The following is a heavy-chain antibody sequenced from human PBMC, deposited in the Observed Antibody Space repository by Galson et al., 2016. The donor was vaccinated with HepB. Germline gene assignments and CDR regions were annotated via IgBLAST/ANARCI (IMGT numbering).Heavy chain of an antibody. CDR1: GFTFSLSG. V-gene: IGHV3-7*01. Sequence: SLRLSCAASGFTFSLSGMHWVRQAPGKGLEWVANINPDGSQTYYVGSVKGRFNISKDNAKNSLYLRMNSLRADDTAVYYCARDPMRFAFDLWGQGTMVTVSS. J-gene: IGHJ3*01. CDR3: ARDPMRFAFDL. CDR2: INPDGSQT.